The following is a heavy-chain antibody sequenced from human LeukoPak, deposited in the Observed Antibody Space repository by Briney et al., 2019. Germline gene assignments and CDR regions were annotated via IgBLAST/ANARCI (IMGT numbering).Heavy chain of an antibody. J-gene: IGHJ4*02. V-gene: IGHV4-34*01. Sequence: SETLSLTCAVYGGSFSGYYWSWIRQPPGKGLEWIGEINHSGSTNYNPSLKSRVTVSVDTSENQFSLKLSSVTAADTAVYYCARMGPEMATIRDYWGQGTLVTVSS. D-gene: IGHD5-24*01. CDR3: ARMGPEMATIRDY. CDR1: GGSFSGYY. CDR2: INHSGST.